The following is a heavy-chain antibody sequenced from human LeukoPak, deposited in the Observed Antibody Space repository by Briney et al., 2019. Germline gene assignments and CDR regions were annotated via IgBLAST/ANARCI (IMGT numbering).Heavy chain of an antibody. D-gene: IGHD6-13*01. CDR1: GGSISSRPYY. CDR2: IYYSGST. J-gene: IGHJ5*02. Sequence: SETLSLTCTVSGGSISSRPYYWSWIRQPPGKGLEWIGYIYYSGSTNYNPSLKSRVTISVDTSKNQFSLKLSSVTAADTAVYYCARDRPRGAASTANWFDPWGQGTLVTVSS. CDR3: ARDRPRGAASTANWFDP. V-gene: IGHV4-61*01.